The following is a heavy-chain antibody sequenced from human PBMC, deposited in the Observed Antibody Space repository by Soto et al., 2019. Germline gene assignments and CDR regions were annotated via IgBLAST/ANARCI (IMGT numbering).Heavy chain of an antibody. V-gene: IGHV1-18*01. Sequence: GASVKVSCKASGYTFTSYGISWVRQAPGQGLEWMGWISAYNGNTNYAQKLQGRVTMTTDTSTSTAYMELRSLRSDDTAVYYCARVEGLRFLEWLLDYYGMDVWGQGTTVTVSS. CDR1: GYTFTSYG. J-gene: IGHJ6*02. CDR3: ARVEGLRFLEWLLDYYGMDV. CDR2: ISAYNGNT. D-gene: IGHD3-3*01.